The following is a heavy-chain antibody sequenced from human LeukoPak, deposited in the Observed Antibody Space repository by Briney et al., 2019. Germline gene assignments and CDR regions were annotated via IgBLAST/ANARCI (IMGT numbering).Heavy chain of an antibody. D-gene: IGHD2-2*02. V-gene: IGHV4-61*02. CDR3: ASHCSSTSCYNGYYYYMDV. J-gene: IGHJ6*03. Sequence: PSQTLSLTCTVSGGSISSGSYYWSWIRQPAGKGLEWIGRIYTSGSTNYNPSLKSRVTISVDTSKNQFSLKLSSVTAADTAVYYCASHCSSTSCYNGYYYYMDVWGKGTTVTVSS. CDR1: GGSISSGSYY. CDR2: IYTSGST.